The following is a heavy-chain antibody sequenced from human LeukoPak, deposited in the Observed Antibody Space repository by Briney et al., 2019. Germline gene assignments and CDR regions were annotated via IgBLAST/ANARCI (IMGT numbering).Heavy chain of an antibody. CDR2: INPNSGGT. D-gene: IGHD1-26*01. CDR1: GYTFTGYY. Sequence: ASVKVSCKASGYTFTGYYMHWVRQAPRQGLEWMGRINPNSGGTNYAQKFQGRVTMARDTSISTAYMELSRLRSDDTAVYYCARGRGSPYEEDAFDIWGQGTMVTVSS. CDR3: ARGRGSPYEEDAFDI. V-gene: IGHV1-2*06. J-gene: IGHJ3*02.